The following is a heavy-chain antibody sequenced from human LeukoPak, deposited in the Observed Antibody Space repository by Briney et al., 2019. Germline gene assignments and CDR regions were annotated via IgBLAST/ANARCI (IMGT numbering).Heavy chain of an antibody. CDR3: AGEGRGYGFMDV. Sequence: SQTLSLTCTVSGASISSGAYYWTWIRQHPENGLEWIGYIYYTGHTYYNPSLQSRLTMSVDASKNQFSLKISSVTAADTAVYYCAGEGRGYGFMDVWGEGTTVSVSS. CDR1: GASISSGAYY. J-gene: IGHJ6*03. V-gene: IGHV4-31*03. CDR2: IYYTGHT. D-gene: IGHD5-12*01.